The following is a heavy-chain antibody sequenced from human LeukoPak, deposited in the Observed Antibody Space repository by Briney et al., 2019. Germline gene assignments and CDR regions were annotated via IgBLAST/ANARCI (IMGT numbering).Heavy chain of an antibody. V-gene: IGHV3-23*01. CDR1: GFTFSSYA. Sequence: GGSLRLSCAASGFTFSSYAMSWVRQAPGKGLEWVSAISGSGGSTYYADSVKGRFTISRDNSKNTLYLQMNSLRAEDTAVYYCAKDIGDYDFWSGVVDYWGQGTLVTVSS. J-gene: IGHJ4*02. CDR2: ISGSGGST. CDR3: AKDIGDYDFWSGVVDY. D-gene: IGHD3-3*01.